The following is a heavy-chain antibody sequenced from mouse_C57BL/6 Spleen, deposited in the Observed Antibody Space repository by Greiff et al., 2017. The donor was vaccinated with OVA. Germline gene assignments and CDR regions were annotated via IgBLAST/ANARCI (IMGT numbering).Heavy chain of an antibody. CDR2: IHPNSGST. J-gene: IGHJ2*01. Sequence: QVQLQQPGAELVKPGASVKLSCKASGYTFTSYWMHWVKQRPGQGLEWIGMIHPNSGSTNYNEKFKSKATLTVDKSSSTDYMQRSSLTSEDSAVYYCARRGGSSFSDYWGQGTTLTVSS. V-gene: IGHV1-64*01. D-gene: IGHD1-1*01. CDR1: GYTFTSYW. CDR3: ARRGGSSFSDY.